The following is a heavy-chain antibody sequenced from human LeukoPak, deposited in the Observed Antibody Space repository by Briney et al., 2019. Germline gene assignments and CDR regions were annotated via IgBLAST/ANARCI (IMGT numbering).Heavy chain of an antibody. V-gene: IGHV4-59*01. J-gene: IGHJ5*02. D-gene: IGHD2-15*01. Sequence: SETLSLTCTVSGGSISSYYWSWIRQPPGKGLEWIWYIYYSGSTNYNPSLKSRVTISVDTSKNQFSLKLISVTAADTAVYYCARAPSYCSGGSCHHNWFDPWGQGTLVTVSS. CDR1: GGSISSYY. CDR3: ARAPSYCSGGSCHHNWFDP. CDR2: IYYSGST.